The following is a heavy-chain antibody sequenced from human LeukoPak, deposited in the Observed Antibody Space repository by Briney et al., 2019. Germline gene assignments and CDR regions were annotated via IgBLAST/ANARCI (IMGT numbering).Heavy chain of an antibody. J-gene: IGHJ4*02. CDR1: GGSISGSSDY. D-gene: IGHD4-17*01. V-gene: IGHV4-39*07. CDR3: ARDPLARDGDQGGY. CDR2: IYYTGST. Sequence: PSETLSLTCTVSGGSISGSSDYWGWIRQSPGKGLDWIGSIYYTGSTNYNPSLKSRVTISVDTSKNQFSLKLSSVTAADTAVYYCARDPLARDGDQGGYWGQGTLVTVSS.